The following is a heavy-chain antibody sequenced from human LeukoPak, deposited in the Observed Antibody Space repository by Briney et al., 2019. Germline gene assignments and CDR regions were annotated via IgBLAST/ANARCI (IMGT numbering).Heavy chain of an antibody. D-gene: IGHD2-2*01. CDR2: ISSSSNFI. V-gene: IGHV3-21*01. J-gene: IGHJ3*02. CDR3: VTAHCSGTRCQGGDAFHM. CDR1: GFTFSSYS. Sequence: PGGSLRLSCAVSGFTFSSYSMNWVRQAPGKGLEWVSSISSSSNFIYYADSVKGRFTISRDNAKNSLYLQMNSLRAEDTAVYYCVTAHCSGTRCQGGDAFHMWGRGTMVTVFS.